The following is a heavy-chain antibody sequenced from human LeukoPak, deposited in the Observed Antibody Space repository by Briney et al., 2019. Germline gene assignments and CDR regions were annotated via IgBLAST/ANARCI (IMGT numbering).Heavy chain of an antibody. J-gene: IGHJ5*02. CDR2: INPNSGGT. CDR3: ARDALSRPQWLLQSYNWFDP. V-gene: IGHV1-2*02. D-gene: IGHD3-22*01. CDR1: GYTFTGYY. Sequence: ASVKVSCKASGYTFTGYYMHWVRQAPGQGLEWMGWINPNSGGTNYAQKFQGRVTMTRDTSISTAYMELRSLRSDDTAVYYCARDALSRPQWLLQSYNWFDPWGQGTLVTVSS.